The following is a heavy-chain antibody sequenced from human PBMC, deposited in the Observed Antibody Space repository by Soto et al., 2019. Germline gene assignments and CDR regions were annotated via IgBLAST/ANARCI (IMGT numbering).Heavy chain of an antibody. CDR2: INPSSGTR. V-gene: IGHV1-46*01. Sequence: GASVKVSCKASGYTLTSNYLHWVRQAHGQGLEWMGIINPSSGTRTYAQNLQGRVTMTRDTSTGTVYMELRSLRSADTAVDYCARDVGCRGGSCPSHYYYGLDVWGQGTTVTVSS. CDR3: ARDVGCRGGSCPSHYYYGLDV. CDR1: GYTLTSNY. D-gene: IGHD2-15*01. J-gene: IGHJ6*02.